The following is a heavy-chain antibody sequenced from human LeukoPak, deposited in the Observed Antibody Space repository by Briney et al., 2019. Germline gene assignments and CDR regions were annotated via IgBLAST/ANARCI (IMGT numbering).Heavy chain of an antibody. CDR3: ARDYSHSSSWFYFDY. V-gene: IGHV1-69*13. CDR1: GGTFISYA. Sequence: GASVKVSCKASGGTFISYAISWVRQAPGQGLEWMGGIIPIFGTANYAQKFQGRVTITADESTSTAYMELSSLRSEDTAVYYCARDYSHSSSWFYFDYWGQGTLVTVSS. J-gene: IGHJ4*02. CDR2: IIPIFGTA. D-gene: IGHD6-13*01.